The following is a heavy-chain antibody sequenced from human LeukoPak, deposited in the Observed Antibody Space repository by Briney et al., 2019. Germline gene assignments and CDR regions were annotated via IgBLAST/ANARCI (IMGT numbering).Heavy chain of an antibody. CDR2: INHSGST. Sequence: PSETLSLTCAVYGGSFSGYYWSWIRQPPGKGLEWIGEINHSGSTNYNPSLKSRVTISVDTSKNQFSLKLSSVTAADTAVYYCARGSGSGIAAAGTTGEEYYFDYWGQGTLVTVSS. J-gene: IGHJ4*02. CDR3: ARGSGSGIAAAGTTGEEYYFDY. CDR1: GGSFSGYY. V-gene: IGHV4-34*01. D-gene: IGHD6-13*01.